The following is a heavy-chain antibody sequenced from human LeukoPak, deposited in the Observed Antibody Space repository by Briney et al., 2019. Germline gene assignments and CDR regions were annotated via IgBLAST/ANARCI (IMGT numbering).Heavy chain of an antibody. CDR3: ASMQVVPAAMQGRGRYYYYGMDV. V-gene: IGHV4-34*01. CDR2: INHSGST. CDR1: GGSFSGYY. J-gene: IGHJ6*02. Sequence: SETLSLTCAVYGGSFSGYYWSWIRQPPGKGLEWIGEINHSGSTNYNPSLKSRVTISVDTSKNQFSLKLSSVTAADTAVYYCASMQVVPAAMQGRGRYYYYGMDVWGQGTTVTVSS. D-gene: IGHD2-2*01.